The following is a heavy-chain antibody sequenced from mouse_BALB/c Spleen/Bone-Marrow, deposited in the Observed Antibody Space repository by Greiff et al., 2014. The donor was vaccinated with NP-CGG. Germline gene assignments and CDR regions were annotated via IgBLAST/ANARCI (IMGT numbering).Heavy chain of an antibody. CDR2: INPGSGGT. D-gene: IGHD2-1*01. V-gene: IGHV1-54*03. CDR3: ARQDGNYAWFAY. J-gene: IGHJ3*01. Sequence: QVQLQQSGAELVRPGTSVKVSCKASGYAFTNYLIEWVKQRPGQGLEWIGVINPGSGGTNYNEKFKGKATLTADKSSSTAYMQLSSLTSDDSAVYFCARQDGNYAWFAYWGQGTLVTVSA. CDR1: GYAFTNYL.